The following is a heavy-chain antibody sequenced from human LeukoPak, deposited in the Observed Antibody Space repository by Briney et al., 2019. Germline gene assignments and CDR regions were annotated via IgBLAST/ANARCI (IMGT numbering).Heavy chain of an antibody. CDR3: AKVLSVTKSYWYGLDV. V-gene: IGHV3-30*02. CDR2: LRYDESNK. Sequence: PGGSLRLSCAASGFTFNIYGMNWVRQAPGKGLEWVAFLRYDESNKYYADSVKGRFNISRDNSKNMLYLQMTSLRADDTAVYYCAKVLSVTKSYWYGLDVWGQGTTVTVSS. D-gene: IGHD4-17*01. CDR1: GFTFNIYG. J-gene: IGHJ6*02.